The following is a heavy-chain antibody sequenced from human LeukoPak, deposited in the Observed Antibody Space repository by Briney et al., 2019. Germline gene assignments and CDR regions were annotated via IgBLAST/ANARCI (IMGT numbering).Heavy chain of an antibody. CDR1: GFTFSSSS. V-gene: IGHV3-48*02. Sequence: PGGSLRLSCAASGFTFSSSSMTWVRQAPGRGLEWVSYIDSSSSTIYSADSVRGRFTISRDNAESSLYLQMSSLRDEDTAVYYCARAPMVRGVITSFDQWGQGTLVTVSS. CDR2: IDSSSSTI. J-gene: IGHJ4*02. CDR3: ARAPMVRGVITSFDQ. D-gene: IGHD3-10*01.